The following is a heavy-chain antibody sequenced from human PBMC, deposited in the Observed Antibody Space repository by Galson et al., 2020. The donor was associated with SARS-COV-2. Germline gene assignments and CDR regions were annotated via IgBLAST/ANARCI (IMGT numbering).Heavy chain of an antibody. CDR1: VGSFSGFS. J-gene: IGHJ6*02. D-gene: IGHD2-2*01. CDR2: INHSGSA. Sequence: ETSETLSLTCAVYVGSFSGFSWSWVRQSPGKGLEWIGEINHSGSANYNPSLKSRVTISVDTSKNQFSLKLTSVTAAETGVYFCARGRIGVVPAPRLGLGPYSEYSPMDVRGQGPTITVSS. CDR3: ARGRIGVVPAPRLGLGPYSEYSPMDV. V-gene: IGHV4-34*01.